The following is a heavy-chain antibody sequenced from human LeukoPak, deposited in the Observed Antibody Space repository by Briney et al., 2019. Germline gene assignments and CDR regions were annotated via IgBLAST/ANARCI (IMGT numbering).Heavy chain of an antibody. CDR3: ARVASLAYCGGDCYFGDY. J-gene: IGHJ4*02. D-gene: IGHD2-21*02. CDR2: ISSSSSTI. CDR1: GFTFGTYT. V-gene: IGHV3-48*02. Sequence: GGSLRLSCAASGFTFGTYTMNWVRQAPGKGLEWVSYISSSSSTIDYADSVKGRFTISRDNAKNSLYLQMNSLRDEDTAVYYCARVASLAYCGGDCYFGDYWGQGTLVTVSS.